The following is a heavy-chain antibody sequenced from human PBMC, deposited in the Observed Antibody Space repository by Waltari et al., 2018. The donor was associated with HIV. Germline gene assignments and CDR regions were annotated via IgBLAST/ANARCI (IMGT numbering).Heavy chain of an antibody. V-gene: IGHV3-7*01. CDR1: GFTFSSYW. Sequence: EVQLVESGGGLVQPGGSLRLSCAASGFTFSSYWMSWVRQAPGKGLEWVANIKQDGSEKYYVDSVKGRFTISRDNAKNSLYLQMNSLRAEDTAVYYCARVQSHDIVVVPAALFDYWGQGTLVTVSS. J-gene: IGHJ4*02. CDR2: IKQDGSEK. CDR3: ARVQSHDIVVVPAALFDY. D-gene: IGHD2-2*01.